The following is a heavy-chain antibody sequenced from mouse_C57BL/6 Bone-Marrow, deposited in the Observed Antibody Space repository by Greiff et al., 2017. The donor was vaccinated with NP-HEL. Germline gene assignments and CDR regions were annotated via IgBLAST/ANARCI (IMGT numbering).Heavy chain of an antibody. Sequence: GGGLVQPKGSLKLSCAASGFSFNTYAMNWVRQAPGKGLEWVARIRSKSNNYATYYADSVKDRFTISRDDSESMLYLQMNNLKTEDTAMYYCVRHQALYAMDYWGQGTSVTVSS. D-gene: IGHD3-2*02. CDR3: VRHQALYAMDY. V-gene: IGHV10-1*01. CDR2: IRSKSNNYAT. CDR1: GFSFNTYA. J-gene: IGHJ4*01.